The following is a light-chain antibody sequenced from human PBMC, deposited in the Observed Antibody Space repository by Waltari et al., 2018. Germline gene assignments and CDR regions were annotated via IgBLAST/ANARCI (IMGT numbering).Light chain of an antibody. J-gene: IGLJ3*02. V-gene: IGLV2-11*01. CDR1: SSDVGGSNY. CDR3: CSYAGSITFWV. Sequence: QSALTQPRSVSGSPGQSVTISCNGTSSDVGGSNYVSWYQHHPGKAPKLIIYDVTQRPSGVPDRFSASKSDNTASLTISGLQAEDEADYYCCSYAGSITFWVFGGGTKLTVL. CDR2: DVT.